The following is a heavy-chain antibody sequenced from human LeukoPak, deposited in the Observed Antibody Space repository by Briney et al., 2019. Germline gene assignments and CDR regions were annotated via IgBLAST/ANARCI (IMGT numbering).Heavy chain of an antibody. J-gene: IGHJ4*02. CDR3: ATRRSELWSGFDY. CDR2: FYPEIAEI. V-gene: IGHV1-24*01. D-gene: IGHD3-3*01. Sequence: PSVSVSCTLSGHTLRELPIQWVRQAGGKGLEWMAGFYPEIAEIVYAQKFQGRVTMTEEPSTNTAYMELTSLTSDATAFYYCATRRSELWSGFDYWGQGDQVTVSS. CDR1: GHTLRELP.